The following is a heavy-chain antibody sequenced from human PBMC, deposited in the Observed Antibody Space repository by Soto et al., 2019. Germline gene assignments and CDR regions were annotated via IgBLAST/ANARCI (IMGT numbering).Heavy chain of an antibody. J-gene: IGHJ3*01. CDR3: ARRLDDRADEGFGV. V-gene: IGHV1-69*18. Sequence: QVHLVQSGAEVRKPGSSVKVSCKTSGGTFSTYTIYWVRQAPGQGLEWMGRIIPLFGTTKYAQNFQDRVTITAEESTSTTYVELSSLRAEDTAVYYCARRLDDRADEGFGVWGEGTAVTVSA. CDR2: IIPLFGTT. D-gene: IGHD3-16*01. CDR1: GGTFSTYT.